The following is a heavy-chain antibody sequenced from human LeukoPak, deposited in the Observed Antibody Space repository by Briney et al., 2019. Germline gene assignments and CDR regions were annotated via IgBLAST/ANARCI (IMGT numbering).Heavy chain of an antibody. D-gene: IGHD6-13*01. J-gene: IGHJ4*02. V-gene: IGHV4-38-2*01. CDR2: INHSGST. CDR1: GYSISSGYY. CDR3: ARYISAAGPFDY. Sequence: SETLSLTCAVSGYSISSGYYWGWIRQPPGKGLEWIGEINHSGSTNYNPSLKSRVTISVDTSKNQFSLKLSSVTAADTAVYYCARYISAAGPFDYWGQGTLVTVSS.